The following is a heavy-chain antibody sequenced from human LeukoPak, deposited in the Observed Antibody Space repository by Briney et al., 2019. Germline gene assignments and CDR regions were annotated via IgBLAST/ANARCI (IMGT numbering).Heavy chain of an antibody. CDR1: GYTFTSYD. Sequence: EASVNVSCKASGYTFTSYDINWVRQATGQGLEWMGWMNPNSGNTGYAQKFQGRVTMTRHTSISTAYMELSSLRSEDTAVYYCARDYCSSTSCFYYYYGMDVWGQGTTVTVSS. J-gene: IGHJ6*02. CDR3: ARDYCSSTSCFYYYYGMDV. D-gene: IGHD2-2*01. CDR2: MNPNSGNT. V-gene: IGHV1-8*01.